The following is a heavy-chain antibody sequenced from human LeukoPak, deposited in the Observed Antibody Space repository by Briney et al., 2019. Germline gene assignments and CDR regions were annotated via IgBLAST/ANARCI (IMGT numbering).Heavy chain of an antibody. CDR2: IYSGGSP. CDR1: GFTVSSNY. V-gene: IGHV3-53*01. J-gene: IGHJ6*02. Sequence: GGSLRLSCAASGFTVSSNYMSWVRQAPGKGLEWVSVIYSGGSPYYADSVKGRFTISRDNSKNTLYLEMNSLKTEDTAVYYCTTGARGMVRGVTRYYYGMDVWGQGTTVTVSS. D-gene: IGHD3-10*01. CDR3: TTGARGMVRGVTRYYYGMDV.